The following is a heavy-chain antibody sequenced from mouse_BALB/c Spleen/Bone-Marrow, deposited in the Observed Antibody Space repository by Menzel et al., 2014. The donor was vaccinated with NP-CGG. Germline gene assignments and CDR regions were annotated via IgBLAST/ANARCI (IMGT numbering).Heavy chain of an antibody. Sequence: DVKLVESGGGLVQPGGSLKLSCAASGFYFSAYWMSWVRQAPGKGLEWIGEINPDSRTINYTPSLKDKFIISRDNAKNTLYLQMSKVRSEDTALYYCARLYDYGWFAYWGQGTLVTVSA. J-gene: IGHJ3*01. CDR3: ARLYDYGWFAY. CDR1: GFYFSAYW. V-gene: IGHV4-1*02. CDR2: INPDSRTI. D-gene: IGHD2-4*01.